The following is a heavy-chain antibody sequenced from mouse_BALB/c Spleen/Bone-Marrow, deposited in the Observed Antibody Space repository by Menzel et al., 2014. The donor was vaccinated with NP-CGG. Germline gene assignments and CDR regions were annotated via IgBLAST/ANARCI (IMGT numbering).Heavy chain of an antibody. J-gene: IGHJ2*01. CDR3: ARDGNYYFDY. Sequence: VKLMESGPGLVAPSRSLSITCTVSGFSLTSYGVHWVRQPPGKGLEWLGVIWAGGSTNYNSALMSRLSISKDNSKSQVFLKMNSLQTDDTAMYYCARDGNYYFDYWGQGTTLTVSS. CDR2: IWAGGST. D-gene: IGHD2-1*01. V-gene: IGHV2-9*02. CDR1: GFSLTSYG.